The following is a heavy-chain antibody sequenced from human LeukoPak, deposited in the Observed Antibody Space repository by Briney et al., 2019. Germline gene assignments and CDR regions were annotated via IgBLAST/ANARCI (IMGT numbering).Heavy chain of an antibody. Sequence: SETLSLTCAVSGGSISSGGYSWSWIRQPPGKGLGWIGYIYHSGSTYYNPSLKSRVTISVDRSKNQFSLKLSSVTAADTAVYYCARGGYCSSTSCPPDYWGQGTLVTVSS. D-gene: IGHD2-2*01. CDR3: ARGGYCSSTSCPPDY. J-gene: IGHJ4*02. V-gene: IGHV4-30-2*01. CDR1: GGSISSGGYS. CDR2: IYHSGST.